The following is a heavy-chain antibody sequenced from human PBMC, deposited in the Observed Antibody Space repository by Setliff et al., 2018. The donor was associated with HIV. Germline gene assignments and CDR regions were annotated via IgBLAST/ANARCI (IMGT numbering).Heavy chain of an antibody. D-gene: IGHD1-26*01. CDR1: GGSISSSSYY. CDR3: ARLGVRSLFDY. Sequence: PSETLSLTCTVSGGSISSSSYYWGWIRQPPGKGLEWIGSIYYSGSTYYNSSLKSRVTISVDTSKNQFSLKLSSVTAADTAVYYCARLGVRSLFDYWGQGTLVTVSS. CDR2: IYYSGST. V-gene: IGHV4-39*01. J-gene: IGHJ4*02.